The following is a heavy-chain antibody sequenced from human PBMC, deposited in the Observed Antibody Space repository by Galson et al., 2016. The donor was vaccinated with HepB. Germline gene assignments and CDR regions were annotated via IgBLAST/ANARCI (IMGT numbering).Heavy chain of an antibody. V-gene: IGHV4-59*01. CDR2: IYYSGST. CDR3: ARDRDSSSYYSLDY. CDR1: GGSISSYY. Sequence: SETLSLTCTASGGSISSYYWSWIRQPPGQGLEWTGYIYYSGSTSYNPSFKSRATISVDTSKNQFSLKLRSVTAADTAVYYCARDRDSSSYYSLDYWGQGTPVTVSS. D-gene: IGHD3-22*01. J-gene: IGHJ4*02.